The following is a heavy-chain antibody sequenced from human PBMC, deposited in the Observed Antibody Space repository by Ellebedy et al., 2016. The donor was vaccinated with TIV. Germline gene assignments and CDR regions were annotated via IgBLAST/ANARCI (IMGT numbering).Heavy chain of an antibody. D-gene: IGHD6-19*01. J-gene: IGHJ4*02. V-gene: IGHV1-46*01. CDR3: ARASGIAVAGTQHFDY. Sequence: ASVKVSCXASGYTFTSYYMHWVRQAPGQGLEWMGIINPSGGSTSYAQKFQGRVTMTRDTSTSTVYMELSSLGSEDTAVYYCARASGIAVAGTQHFDYWGQGTLVTVSS. CDR1: GYTFTSYY. CDR2: INPSGGST.